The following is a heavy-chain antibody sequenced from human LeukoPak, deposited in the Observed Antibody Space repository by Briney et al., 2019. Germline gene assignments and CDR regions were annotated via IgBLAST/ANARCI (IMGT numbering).Heavy chain of an antibody. CDR3: ARGLTGDEIDY. D-gene: IGHD3-9*01. J-gene: IGHJ4*02. CDR1: GFTFSSYA. CDR2: ISSSSSYI. Sequence: GGSLRLSCAASGFTFSSYAMPWVRQAPGKGLEWVSSISSSSSYIYYADSVKGRFTISRDNAKNSLYLQMNSLRAEDTAVYYCARGLTGDEIDYWGQGTLVTVSS. V-gene: IGHV3-21*01.